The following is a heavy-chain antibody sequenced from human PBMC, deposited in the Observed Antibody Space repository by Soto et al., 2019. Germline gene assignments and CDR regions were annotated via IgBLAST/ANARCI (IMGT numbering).Heavy chain of an antibody. CDR2: IIPIFGTA. J-gene: IGHJ3*02. V-gene: IGHV1-69*01. Sequence: QVQLVQSGAEVKKPGSSVKVSCKASGGTFSSYAISWVRQAPGQGLEWMGGIIPIFGTANYAQKFQGRVTITADESTSTAYMELSSLRSEDTAVYYCERVRPTLDSSGYYGPFDIWGQGTMVTVSS. CDR3: ERVRPTLDSSGYYGPFDI. D-gene: IGHD3-22*01. CDR1: GGTFSSYA.